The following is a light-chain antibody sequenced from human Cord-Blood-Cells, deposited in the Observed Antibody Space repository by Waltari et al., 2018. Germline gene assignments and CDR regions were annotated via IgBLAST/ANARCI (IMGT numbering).Light chain of an antibody. CDR2: KDS. Sequence: SYELTQPSSVSVSPGQTARITCSGDVLAKTYARWFQQKTGQAPVLVMYKDSERPSGIPERFSGSSSGTTVTLTISGAQVEDEADYYCYSAADNNLVFGGGTKLTVL. V-gene: IGLV3-27*01. J-gene: IGLJ2*01. CDR1: VLAKTY. CDR3: YSAADNNLV.